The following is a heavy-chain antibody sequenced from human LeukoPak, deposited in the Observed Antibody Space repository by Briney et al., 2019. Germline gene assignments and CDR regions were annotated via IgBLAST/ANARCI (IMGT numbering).Heavy chain of an antibody. CDR2: IYPGDSDT. Sequence: PGESLTISCTGSGYSFTSYWIGWVRQRPGKGLEWMGIIYPGDSDTIYSPSFQGQVTISADKSISTAYLQWSSLKASDTAMYYCARHLTVVVVAATLTDYYYMDVWGKGTTVTVSS. D-gene: IGHD2-15*01. J-gene: IGHJ6*03. V-gene: IGHV5-51*01. CDR3: ARHLTVVVVAATLTDYYYMDV. CDR1: GYSFTSYW.